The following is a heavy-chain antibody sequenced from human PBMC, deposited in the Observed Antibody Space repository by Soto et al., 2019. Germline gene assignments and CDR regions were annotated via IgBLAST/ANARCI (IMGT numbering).Heavy chain of an antibody. D-gene: IGHD5-12*01. CDR3: ARLLRGLRNYYYYYMDV. Sequence: QVQLQQWGAGLLKPSETLSLTCAVYGGSFSGYYWSWIRQPPGKGLEWIGEINHSGSTNYNPSLKSRGTISVDTSKNQFSLKLSSVTAADTAVYYCARLLRGLRNYYYYYMDVWGKGTTVTVSS. V-gene: IGHV4-34*01. CDR2: INHSGST. J-gene: IGHJ6*03. CDR1: GGSFSGYY.